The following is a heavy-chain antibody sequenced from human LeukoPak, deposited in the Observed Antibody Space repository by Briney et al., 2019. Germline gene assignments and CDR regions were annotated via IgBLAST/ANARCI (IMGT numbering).Heavy chain of an antibody. CDR1: GYSISSGYD. Sequence: SETLSLTCTVSGYSISSGYDRGWIRQPPGTGLEWIGSISQTGSASSNPSLKSLVTISLDTSKNQLSVKLTSVTAADTAVYYCARDLGHGGDSDYWGQGTLVTVSS. V-gene: IGHV4-38-2*02. D-gene: IGHD4-23*01. CDR2: ISQTGSA. CDR3: ARDLGHGGDSDY. J-gene: IGHJ4*02.